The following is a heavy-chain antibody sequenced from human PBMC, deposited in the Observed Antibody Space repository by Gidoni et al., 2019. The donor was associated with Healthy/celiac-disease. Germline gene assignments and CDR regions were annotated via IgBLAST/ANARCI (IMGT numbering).Heavy chain of an antibody. Sequence: EVQLVESGGGLVKPGGSLRLSWAASGFTCSNAWMNWVRQAPGKGLEWVGRIKSKTDGGTTDYAAPVKGRFTISRDDSKNTLYLHINSLKTEDTAVYYCTTDEPVVVTAIGDYAEYFQHWGQGTLVTVSS. D-gene: IGHD2-21*02. CDR2: IKSKTDGGTT. CDR3: TTDEPVVVTAIGDYAEYFQH. CDR1: GFTCSNAW. J-gene: IGHJ1*01. V-gene: IGHV3-15*07.